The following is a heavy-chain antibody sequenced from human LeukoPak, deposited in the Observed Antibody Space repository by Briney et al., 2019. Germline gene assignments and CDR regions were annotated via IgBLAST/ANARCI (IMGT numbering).Heavy chain of an antibody. CDR3: AKDAYYYDSSGYYSHFDY. J-gene: IGHJ4*02. CDR2: ISGSGGST. Sequence: GGSLRLSCAASRFTFSSYAMSWVRQAPGKGLEWVSAISGSGGSTYYADSVKGRFTISRDNSKNTLYLQMNSLRAEDTAVYYCAKDAYYYDSSGYYSHFDYWGQGTLVTVSS. CDR1: RFTFSSYA. D-gene: IGHD3-22*01. V-gene: IGHV3-23*01.